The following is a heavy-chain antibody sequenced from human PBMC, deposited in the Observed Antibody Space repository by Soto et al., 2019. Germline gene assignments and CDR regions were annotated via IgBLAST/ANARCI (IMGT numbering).Heavy chain of an antibody. CDR1: GGSINNHY. Sequence: QVQLQETGPGLVRPSETLSLTCTVSGGSINNHYWSWIRQPPGKGLEWLGYVYYNGITNYNPSLKSRVTMSVDTSTNQVSLNLTSLTAADTATYYCARANWYFEYWGQGIPVTVSS. CDR2: VYYNGIT. D-gene: IGHD7-27*01. CDR3: ARANWYFEY. V-gene: IGHV4-59*11. J-gene: IGHJ4*02.